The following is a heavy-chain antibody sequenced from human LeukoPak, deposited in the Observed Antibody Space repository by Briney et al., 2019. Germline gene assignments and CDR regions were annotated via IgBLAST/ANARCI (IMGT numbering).Heavy chain of an antibody. CDR1: GGSISSYY. CDR2: IYYSGNT. Sequence: ASETLSLTCTFSGGSISSYYWSWIRQPPGKGLEWIGYIYYSGNTNCHPSLKSRVTISVDTSKNQFSLNLSSVAAADTAVYYCARGSIVLWFGELLAPETPFDYWGQGTLVTVSS. CDR3: ARGSIVLWFGELLAPETPFDY. V-gene: IGHV4-59*01. J-gene: IGHJ4*02. D-gene: IGHD3-10*01.